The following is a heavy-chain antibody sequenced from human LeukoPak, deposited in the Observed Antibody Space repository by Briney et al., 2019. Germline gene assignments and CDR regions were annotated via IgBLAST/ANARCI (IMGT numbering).Heavy chain of an antibody. Sequence: SETLSLTCAVYGGSFSGYYWSWMRQPPGKGLEWIGEINHSGSTNYNPSLKSRVTISVDTSKNQFSLKLSSVTAADTAVYYCASLRVAYYYDSSAIDYWGQETLVTVSS. J-gene: IGHJ4*02. D-gene: IGHD3-22*01. CDR3: ASLRVAYYYDSSAIDY. CDR2: INHSGST. CDR1: GGSFSGYY. V-gene: IGHV4-34*01.